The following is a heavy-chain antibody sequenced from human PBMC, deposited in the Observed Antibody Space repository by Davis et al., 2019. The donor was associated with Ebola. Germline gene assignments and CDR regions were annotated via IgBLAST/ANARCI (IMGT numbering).Heavy chain of an antibody. CDR3: AAARQSSAYDY. J-gene: IGHJ4*02. CDR1: GGSISSSSYY. CDR2: IYYSGST. Sequence: LRLSCTVSGGSISSSSYYWGWIRQPPGKGLEWIGYIYYSGSTYYNPSLKSRVTISVDTSKNQFSLKLSSVTAADTAVYYCAAARQSSAYDYWGQGTLVTVSS. D-gene: IGHD3-22*01. V-gene: IGHV4-31*03.